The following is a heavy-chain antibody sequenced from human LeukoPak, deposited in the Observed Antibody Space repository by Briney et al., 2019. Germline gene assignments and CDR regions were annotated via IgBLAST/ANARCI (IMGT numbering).Heavy chain of an antibody. V-gene: IGHV1-18*01. J-gene: IGHJ4*02. Sequence: ASVKVSCKASGYTFTSYGISWVRQAPGQGLEWMGWISAYNGNTNYAQKLQGRVTMTTDTSTSTAYMELRSLRSDDTAVYYCARVPRGYSHGYRGDYFDYWGQGTLVTVSS. D-gene: IGHD5-18*01. CDR2: ISAYNGNT. CDR3: ARVPRGYSHGYRGDYFDY. CDR1: GYTFTSYG.